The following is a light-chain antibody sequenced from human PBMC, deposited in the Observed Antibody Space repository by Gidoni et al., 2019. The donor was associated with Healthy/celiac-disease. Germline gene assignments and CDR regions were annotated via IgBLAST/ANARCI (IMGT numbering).Light chain of an antibody. Sequence: DIQMHQSPSPLSASVGDRLTITCRASQSISSYLNWYQQKPGKAPKLLLYAASSVQSVVPSRFSGSGSGTVITLTISSLQPEDFATYYWQQSYSTPRTFGQGTKVEIK. CDR3: QQSYSTPRT. V-gene: IGKV1-39*01. J-gene: IGKJ1*01. CDR1: QSISSY. CDR2: AAS.